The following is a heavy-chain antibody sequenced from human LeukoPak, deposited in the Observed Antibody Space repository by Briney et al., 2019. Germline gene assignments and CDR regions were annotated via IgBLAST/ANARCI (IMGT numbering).Heavy chain of an antibody. CDR1: GFTFSGYA. V-gene: IGHV3-23*01. D-gene: IGHD3-10*01. CDR2: ISGSGGST. Sequence: PGGSLRLSCAASGFTFSGYAMSWVRQAPGKGLEWVSAISGSGGSTYYADSVKGRFTISRDNSKNTLYLQMNSLRAEDTAVYYCAKGPILLWSSDAFDIWGQGTMVTVSS. J-gene: IGHJ3*02. CDR3: AKGPILLWSSDAFDI.